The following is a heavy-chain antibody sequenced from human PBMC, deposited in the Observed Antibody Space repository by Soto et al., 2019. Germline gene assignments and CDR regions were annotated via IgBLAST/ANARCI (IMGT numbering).Heavy chain of an antibody. D-gene: IGHD6-13*01. V-gene: IGHV5-51*01. CDR3: ARPRSSSRNYYGMDV. CDR1: GYSFTRYW. CDR2: IYPGDSDT. J-gene: IGHJ6*02. Sequence: ESLKVSCKGSGYSFTRYWIGWVRQMPGKGLEWMGIIYPGDSDTRYSPSFQGQVTISADKSISTAYLQWSSLKASDTAMYYCARPRSSSRNYYGMDVWGQGTTVTVS.